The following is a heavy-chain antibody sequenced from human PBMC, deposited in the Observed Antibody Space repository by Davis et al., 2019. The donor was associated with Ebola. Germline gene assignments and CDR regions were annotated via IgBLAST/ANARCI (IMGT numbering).Heavy chain of an antibody. CDR1: GGSISSSNW. Sequence: GSLRLSCAVSGGSISSSNWWSWVRQPPGKGLEWIGEIYHSGSTNYNPSLKSRVTISVDKSKNQFSLKLSSVTAADTAVYYCARRDGSSGWYNYYGMDVWGQGTTVTVSS. D-gene: IGHD6-19*01. J-gene: IGHJ6*02. V-gene: IGHV4-4*02. CDR2: IYHSGST. CDR3: ARRDGSSGWYNYYGMDV.